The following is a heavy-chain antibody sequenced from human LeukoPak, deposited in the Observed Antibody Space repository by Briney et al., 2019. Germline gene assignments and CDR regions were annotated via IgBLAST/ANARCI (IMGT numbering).Heavy chain of an antibody. CDR2: ISPSSGDT. D-gene: IGHD1-26*01. Sequence: ASVWVSCKASGYTFTDYYMHWVRQAPGQGLEWMGWISPSSGDTKYAEKFQGRVTMTRDTSISTAYMELSRLISDDTAVYYCTRDWGPNSGNFHYDGFDIWGQETMVTVSS. CDR1: GYTFTDYY. J-gene: IGHJ3*02. CDR3: TRDWGPNSGNFHYDGFDI. V-gene: IGHV1-2*02.